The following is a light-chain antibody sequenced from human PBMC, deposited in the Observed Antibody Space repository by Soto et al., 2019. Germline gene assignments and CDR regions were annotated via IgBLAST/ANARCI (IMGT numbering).Light chain of an antibody. CDR3: GTWDSNTQV. V-gene: IGLV4-60*02. CDR2: LEGTGSY. J-gene: IGLJ2*01. CDR1: SGHSSYI. Sequence: QLVLTQSSSASASLGSSVKLTCTLSSGHSSYIIAWHQQQPGKAPRYLMKLEGTGSYNKGSGVPDRFSGSSSGADRYLTISNLQFEDEADYYCGTWDSNTQVFGGGTKLTVL.